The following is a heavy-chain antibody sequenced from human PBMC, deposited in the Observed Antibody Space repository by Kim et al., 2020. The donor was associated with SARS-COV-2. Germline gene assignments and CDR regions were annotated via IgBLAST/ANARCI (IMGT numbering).Heavy chain of an antibody. CDR2: ISAYNGNT. CDR3: ARDQTLGYDYVWGSYRFDY. D-gene: IGHD3-16*02. J-gene: IGHJ4*02. Sequence: ASVKVSCKASGYTFTSYGISWVRQAPGQGLEWMGWISAYNGNTNYAQKLQGRVTMTTDTSTSTAYMELRSLRSDDTAVYYCARDQTLGYDYVWGSYRFDYWGQGTLVTVSS. V-gene: IGHV1-18*01. CDR1: GYTFTSYG.